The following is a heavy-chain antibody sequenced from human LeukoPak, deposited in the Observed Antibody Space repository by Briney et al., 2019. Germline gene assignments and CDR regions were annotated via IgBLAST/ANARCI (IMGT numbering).Heavy chain of an antibody. Sequence: GESLKISCKGSGYSFTIYWIGWVRQMPGKGLEWIGIIYPGDSDTRYSPSFQGQVTISADKSISTAYLQWSSLKASDTAMYYCATHGDYAFWYNWFDPWGQGTLVSVSS. CDR3: ATHGDYAFWYNWFDP. V-gene: IGHV5-51*01. CDR2: IYPGDSDT. J-gene: IGHJ5*02. D-gene: IGHD4-17*01. CDR1: GYSFTIYW.